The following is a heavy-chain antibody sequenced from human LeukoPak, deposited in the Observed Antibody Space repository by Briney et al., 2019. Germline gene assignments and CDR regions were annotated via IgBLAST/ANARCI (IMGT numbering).Heavy chain of an antibody. V-gene: IGHV3-7*04. D-gene: IGHD4-23*01. CDR2: TKHDGSER. J-gene: IGHJ4*02. CDR1: GFTFTSYW. CDR3: ARGGLYGNYYFDY. Sequence: GGSLRLSCAASGFTFTSYWMTWVRQAPGKGLEWVANTKHDGSERYYVDSVKGRFTISRDNVKNSLFLQMDSLRAEDTAVYYCARGGLYGNYYFDYWGQGTLVTVTS.